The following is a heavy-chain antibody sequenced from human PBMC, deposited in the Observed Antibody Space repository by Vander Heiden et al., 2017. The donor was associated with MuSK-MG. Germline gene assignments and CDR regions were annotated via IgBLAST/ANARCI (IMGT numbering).Heavy chain of an antibody. Sequence: EVQLLDSGGGLVQPGGSLSLSCAASGFTFSSYAMSWVRQAPGNGLEWVSSISGSGGSTYYADSVKGRFTISRDNSKNTLYLQMNSLGAEDTAIYYCAKGAGSNWFDPWGQGTLVTVSS. CDR1: GFTFSSYA. J-gene: IGHJ5*02. CDR2: ISGSGGST. CDR3: AKGAGSNWFDP. V-gene: IGHV3-23*01.